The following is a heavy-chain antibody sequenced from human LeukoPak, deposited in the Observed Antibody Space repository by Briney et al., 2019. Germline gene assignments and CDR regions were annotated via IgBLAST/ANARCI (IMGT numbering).Heavy chain of an antibody. CDR1: GFTFSDYY. D-gene: IGHD3-10*01. J-gene: IGHJ4*02. CDR3: VNYYGSGSYPDY. CDR2: ISSSGSTI. Sequence: GGSLRLSCAASGFTFSDYYMSWIRQAPGKGLEWVSYISSSGSTIYYADSVKGRFTISRDNAKNSLYLQMNSLRAEDTAVYYCVNYYGSGSYPDYWGQGTLVTVSS. V-gene: IGHV3-11*04.